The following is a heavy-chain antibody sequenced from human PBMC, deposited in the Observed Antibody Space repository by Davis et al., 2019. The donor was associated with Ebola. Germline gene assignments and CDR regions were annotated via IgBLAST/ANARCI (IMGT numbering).Heavy chain of an antibody. Sequence: PSETLSLTCTVSGGSISSGSYYWSWIRQPAGKGLEWIGHIYTSGSTNYNPSLKSRVTISVDTSKNQFSLKLSSVTAADTAVYYCARGVAGYDFWSGYYGQVGWFDPWGQGTLVTVSS. CDR1: GGSISSGSYY. CDR2: IYTSGST. D-gene: IGHD3-3*01. CDR3: ARGVAGYDFWSGYYGQVGWFDP. J-gene: IGHJ5*02. V-gene: IGHV4-61*09.